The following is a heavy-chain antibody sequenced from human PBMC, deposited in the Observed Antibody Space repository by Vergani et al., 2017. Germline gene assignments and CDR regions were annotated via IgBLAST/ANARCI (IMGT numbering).Heavy chain of an antibody. CDR3: AADVYDSSGYYYYFDY. Sequence: QMQLVQSGPEVKKPGTSVKVSCKASGFTFTSSAVQWVRQARGQRLEWIGWIVVGSGNTNYAQKFQERVTITRDMSTSTAYMELSSLRSEETAVYYCAADVYDSSGYYYYFDYWGQGTLVTVSS. CDR2: IVVGSGNT. V-gene: IGHV1-58*01. CDR1: GFTFTSSA. D-gene: IGHD3-22*01. J-gene: IGHJ4*02.